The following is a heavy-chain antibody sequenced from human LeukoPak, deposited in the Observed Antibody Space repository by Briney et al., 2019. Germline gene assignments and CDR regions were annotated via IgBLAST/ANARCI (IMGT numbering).Heavy chain of an antibody. CDR2: ISNDESNK. Sequence: GGSLRLSCAASTFTFSSYFMKWVRQAPGKGLEWVAVISNDESNKLYADSVKGRFTISRDKFKNTLYLQMNSLRAEDTAVYYCAQGDSYYDFLLSVWGQGTMVTVSS. CDR1: TFTFSSYF. CDR3: AQGDSYYDFLLSV. J-gene: IGHJ3*01. V-gene: IGHV3-30*18. D-gene: IGHD3-3*01.